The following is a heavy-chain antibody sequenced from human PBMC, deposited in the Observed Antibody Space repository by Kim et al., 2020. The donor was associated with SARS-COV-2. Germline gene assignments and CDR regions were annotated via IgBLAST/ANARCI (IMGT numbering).Heavy chain of an antibody. CDR2: INRSGST. V-gene: IGHV4-34*01. J-gene: IGHJ6*02. CDR3: ARKEVDHYYYYAMDV. CDR1: GGSFSGYY. Sequence: SETLSLTCAVYGGSFSGYYWSWIRQPPGKGLEWIGEINRSGSTNYNPSLKSRVTISVDTSKNQFSLKLSSVTAADTAVYYCARKEVDHYYYYAMDVWGQGTTVTVSS.